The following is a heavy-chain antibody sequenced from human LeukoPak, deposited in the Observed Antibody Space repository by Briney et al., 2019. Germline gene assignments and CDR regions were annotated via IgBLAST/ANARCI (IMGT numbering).Heavy chain of an antibody. V-gene: IGHV3-30-3*01. D-gene: IGHD2-2*01. CDR1: GFTFSSYA. J-gene: IGHJ6*02. CDR3: AIRGVVVPAAIASYYYYGMDV. CDR2: ISYDGSNK. Sequence: TGGSLRLSCAASGFTFSSYAMHWVRQAPGKGLEWVAVISYDGSNKYYADSVKGRFTISRDNSKNTLYLQMNSLRAEDTAVYYCAIRGVVVPAAIASYYYYGMDVWGQGTTVTVSS.